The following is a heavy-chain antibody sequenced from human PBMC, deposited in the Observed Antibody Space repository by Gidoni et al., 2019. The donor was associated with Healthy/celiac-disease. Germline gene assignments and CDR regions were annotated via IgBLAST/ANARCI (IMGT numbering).Heavy chain of an antibody. CDR2: IYSGGST. D-gene: IGHD2-2*01. Sequence: VETGGGLIQPGGSLRLSCAASGFTVSSNYMSWVRQAPGKGLEWVSVIYSGGSTYYADSVKGRFTISRDNSKNTLYLQMNSLRAEDTAGYYCASRRPTSQLFDYWGQGTLVTVSS. J-gene: IGHJ4*02. CDR1: GFTVSSNY. V-gene: IGHV3-53*02. CDR3: ASRRPTSQLFDY.